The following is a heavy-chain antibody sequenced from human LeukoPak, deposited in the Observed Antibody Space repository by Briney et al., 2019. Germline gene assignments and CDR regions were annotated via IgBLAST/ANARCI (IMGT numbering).Heavy chain of an antibody. J-gene: IGHJ4*02. D-gene: IGHD3-22*01. CDR2: INSDGSST. CDR3: ARGGYYYGSSGYYSWIDY. V-gene: IGHV3-74*01. Sequence: QPGGSLRLSCAASGFTFSSYWMHWVRQAPGKGLVWVSRINSDGSSTSYADSVKGRFTISRDNAKNTLYLQMNSLRAEDTAVYYCARGGYYYGSSGYYSWIDYWGQGTLVTVSS. CDR1: GFTFSSYW.